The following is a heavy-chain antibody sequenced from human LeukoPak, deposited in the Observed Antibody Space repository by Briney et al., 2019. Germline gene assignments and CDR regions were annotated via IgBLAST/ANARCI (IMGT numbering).Heavy chain of an antibody. D-gene: IGHD6-19*01. CDR1: GFTFGDYA. CDR3: TRHISVTGTGFDH. Sequence: PGGSLRLSCTVSGFTFGDYAMSWVRQAPGKGLEWVGLIRSKAYSGTTEYAASMKGRFTISRDDSRSIAYLLMNSLKTEDTAVYYCTRHISVTGTGFDHWGQGTLVIVSS. CDR2: IRSKAYSGTT. V-gene: IGHV3-49*04. J-gene: IGHJ4*02.